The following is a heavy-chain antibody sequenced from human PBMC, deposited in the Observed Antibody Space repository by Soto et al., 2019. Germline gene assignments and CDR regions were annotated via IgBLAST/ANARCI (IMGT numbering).Heavy chain of an antibody. V-gene: IGHV3-30*18. CDR3: AKGGYCSGGSCYGMDV. CDR2: ISYDGSNK. Sequence: QVLLVESGGGVVQPGRSLRLSCAASGFTFSSYGMHWVRQAPGKGLEWVAVISYDGSNKYYADSVKGRFTISRDNSKNTLYLQMNSLRAEDTAVYYCAKGGYCSGGSCYGMDVWGQGTTVTVSS. CDR1: GFTFSSYG. D-gene: IGHD2-15*01. J-gene: IGHJ6*02.